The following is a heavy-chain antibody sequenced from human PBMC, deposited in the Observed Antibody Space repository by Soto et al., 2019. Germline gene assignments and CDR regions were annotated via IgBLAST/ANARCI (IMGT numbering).Heavy chain of an antibody. Sequence: GGSLRLSCAASGFTFSSYGMHWVRQAPGKGLEWVAVICNGGSTKYYADSVKGRFTISRDNSKNTLYLQMNSLTAEDTAVYYCAQGSPISVAGTTWGQGTLVTVSS. J-gene: IGHJ5*02. V-gene: IGHV3-33*06. CDR3: AQGSPISVAGTT. D-gene: IGHD6-19*01. CDR1: GFTFSSYG. CDR2: ICNGGSTK.